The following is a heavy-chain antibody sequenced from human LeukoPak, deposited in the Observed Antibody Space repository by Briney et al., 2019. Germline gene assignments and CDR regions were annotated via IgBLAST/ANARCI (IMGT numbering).Heavy chain of an antibody. D-gene: IGHD3-3*01. CDR2: INHSGST. CDR1: GGSFSGYY. Sequence: SETLSLTCAVYGGSFSGYYWSWIRQPPGKGLEWIGEINHSGSTNYNPSLKSRVTISVDTSKNQFSLKLSAVTAADTAVYYCARGRTIFGVVIRYYFDYWGQGTLVTVSS. J-gene: IGHJ4*02. V-gene: IGHV4-34*01. CDR3: ARGRTIFGVVIRYYFDY.